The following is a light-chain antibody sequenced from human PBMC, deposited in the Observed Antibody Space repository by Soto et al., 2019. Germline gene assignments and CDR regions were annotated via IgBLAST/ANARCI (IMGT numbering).Light chain of an antibody. V-gene: IGLV2-8*01. J-gene: IGLJ2*01. Sequence: QSALTQPPSASGSPGQSVTISCTGTSSDVGGHNCVSWYQQHPGKAPKLMIYEVSNRPSGVPDRFSGSKSGNTASLTVSGLQAEDEADYYCSSYAGSNTVLFGGGTTLTVL. CDR1: SSDVGGHNC. CDR2: EVS. CDR3: SSYAGSNTVL.